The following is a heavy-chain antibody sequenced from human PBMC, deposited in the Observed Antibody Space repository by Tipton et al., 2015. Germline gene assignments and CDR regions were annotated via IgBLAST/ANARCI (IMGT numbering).Heavy chain of an antibody. CDR2: ISGSGSDI. D-gene: IGHD6-6*01. Sequence: SLRLSCAASGFTFSSYAMSWVRQAPGKGLESVSYISGSGSDINYADSVKGRFTISRDNARNTLNLQMNSLRGEDTAVYYCSRGPRRLDFWGQGTLVTVSS. V-gene: IGHV3-21*04. J-gene: IGHJ4*02. CDR3: SRGPRRLDF. CDR1: GFTFSSYA.